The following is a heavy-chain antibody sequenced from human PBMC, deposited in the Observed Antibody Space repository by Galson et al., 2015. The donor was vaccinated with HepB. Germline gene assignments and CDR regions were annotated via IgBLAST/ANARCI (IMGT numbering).Heavy chain of an antibody. V-gene: IGHV3-21*01. Sequence: SLRLSCAASGFTFSSYSMNWVRQAPGKGLEWVSSISSSSSYTYYADSVKGRFTISRDNAKNSLYLQMNSLRAEDTAVYYCACNSGGELADYWGQGTLVTVSS. J-gene: IGHJ4*02. CDR3: ACNSGGELADY. CDR2: ISSSSSYT. CDR1: GFTFSSYS. D-gene: IGHD4-23*01.